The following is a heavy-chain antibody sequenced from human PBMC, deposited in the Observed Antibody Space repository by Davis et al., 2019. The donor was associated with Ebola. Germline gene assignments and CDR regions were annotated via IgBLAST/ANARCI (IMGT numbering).Heavy chain of an antibody. CDR3: ARVLRFRELLKHYYYYYGMDV. V-gene: IGHV3-11*01. CDR2: ISSSGSTI. CDR1: GFTFSNYA. J-gene: IGHJ6*02. Sequence: GESLKISCAASGFTFSNYAMSWVRQAPGKGLEWVSYISSSGSTIYYADSVKGRFTISRDNAKSSLYLQMNSLRAEDTAVYYCARVLRFRELLKHYYYYYGMDVWGQGTTVTVSS. D-gene: IGHD3-10*01.